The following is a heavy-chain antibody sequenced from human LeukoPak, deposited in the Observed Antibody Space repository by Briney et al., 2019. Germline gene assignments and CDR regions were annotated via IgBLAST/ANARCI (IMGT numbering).Heavy chain of an antibody. Sequence: KPSETLSLTCTVSGGSFTTYYWSWIRQPPGKGLEWIGYISYIGSTNYNPSLKSRVTISVDTSKNQFSLKLSSVTAAGTAVYYCARDPTTVTKGLDIWGQGTMVTVSS. V-gene: IGHV4-59*01. D-gene: IGHD4-17*01. CDR3: ARDPTTVTKGLDI. J-gene: IGHJ3*02. CDR1: GGSFTTYY. CDR2: ISYIGST.